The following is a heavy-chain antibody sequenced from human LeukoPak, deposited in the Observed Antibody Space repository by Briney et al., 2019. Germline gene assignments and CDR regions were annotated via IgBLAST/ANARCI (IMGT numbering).Heavy chain of an antibody. CDR2: IKQDGSEK. J-gene: IGHJ5*02. CDR3: ARVEVQAYFP. V-gene: IGHV3-7*01. Sequence: PGGSLRLSCAASGFTFSDYYMSWIRQAPGKGLEWVANIKQDGSEKYYVDSVKGRFTISRDNAKNSLYLQMNSLRAEDTAVYYCARVEVQAYFPWGQGTLVTVSS. D-gene: IGHD2/OR15-2a*01. CDR1: GFTFSDYY.